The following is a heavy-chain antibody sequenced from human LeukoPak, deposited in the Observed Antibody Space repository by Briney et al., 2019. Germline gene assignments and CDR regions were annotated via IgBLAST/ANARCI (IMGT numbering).Heavy chain of an antibody. D-gene: IGHD6-13*01. CDR3: ARGAAAGTPNWFDP. Sequence: GGSLRLSCAASGFTFSSYSMNWVRQAPGKGLEWVSSISSSSSYIYYADSVKGRFTISRDNAKNSLYLQMNSLRAEDTAVCYCARGAAAGTPNWFDPWGQGTLVTVSS. CDR1: GFTFSSYS. V-gene: IGHV3-21*01. CDR2: ISSSSSYI. J-gene: IGHJ5*02.